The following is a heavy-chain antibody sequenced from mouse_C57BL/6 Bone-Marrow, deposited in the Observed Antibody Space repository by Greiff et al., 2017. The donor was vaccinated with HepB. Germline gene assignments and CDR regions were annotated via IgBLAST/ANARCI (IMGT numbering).Heavy chain of an antibody. CDR1: GFTFSDYY. V-gene: IGHV5-16*01. J-gene: IGHJ1*03. Sequence: EVKVVESEGGLVQPGSSMKLSCTASGFTFSDYYMAWVRQVPEKGLEWVANINYDGSSTYYLDSLKSRFIISRDNAKNILYLQMSSLKSEDTATYYCARGRLHWYFDVWGTGTTVTVSS. CDR3: ARGRLHWYFDV. CDR2: INYDGSST.